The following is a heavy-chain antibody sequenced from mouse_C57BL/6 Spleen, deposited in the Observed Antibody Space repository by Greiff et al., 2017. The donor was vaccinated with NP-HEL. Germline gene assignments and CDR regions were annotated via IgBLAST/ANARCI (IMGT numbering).Heavy chain of an antibody. Sequence: VQLQQSGPELVKPGASVKISCKASGYAFSSSWMNWVKQRPGKGLEWIGRIYPGDGDTNYNGKFKGKATLTADKSSSTAYMQLSSLTSEDSAVYFCARSEIDSSVDDWGQGTSVTVSS. D-gene: IGHD3-2*01. J-gene: IGHJ4*01. CDR3: ARSEIDSSVDD. CDR1: GYAFSSSW. CDR2: IYPGDGDT. V-gene: IGHV1-82*01.